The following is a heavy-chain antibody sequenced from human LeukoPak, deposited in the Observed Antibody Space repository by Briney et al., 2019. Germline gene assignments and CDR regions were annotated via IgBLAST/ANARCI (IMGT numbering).Heavy chain of an antibody. D-gene: IGHD3-10*01. V-gene: IGHV4-34*01. J-gene: IGHJ4*02. CDR1: GGSFSGYY. CDR3: ARDTDATAGDVDY. Sequence: SETLSLTCAVYGGSFSGYYWSWIRQPPGKGLEWIGEINHSGSTNYNPSLKSRVTISVDTSKNQFSLKLSSVTAADTAVYYCARDTDATAGDVDYWGQGTLVTVSS. CDR2: INHSGST.